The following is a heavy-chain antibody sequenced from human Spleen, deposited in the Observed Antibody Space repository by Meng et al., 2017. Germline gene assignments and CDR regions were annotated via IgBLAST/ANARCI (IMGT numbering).Heavy chain of an antibody. Sequence: ASVKVSCKASGYTFTDYYMHWLRQAPGQGLEWMGRINPKSGDTHYAQKFQARVTMTGDTSISTAYMELSGLRSDDTAMYYCARDEDISAAGKLFGDYWGQGTLVTVSS. J-gene: IGHJ4*02. V-gene: IGHV1-2*06. CDR3: ARDEDISAAGKLFGDY. CDR2: INPKSGDT. D-gene: IGHD6-25*01. CDR1: GYTFTDYY.